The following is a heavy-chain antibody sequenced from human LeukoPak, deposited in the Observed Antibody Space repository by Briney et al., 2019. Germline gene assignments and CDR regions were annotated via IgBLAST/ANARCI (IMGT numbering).Heavy chain of an antibody. CDR3: AKVVLLLTASDAFDF. J-gene: IGHJ3*01. Sequence: PGGSLRLSCAASGFTFSSHAMSWVRQAPGKGLEWVSTISGNYGSTYYGDAVKVRFTISRDNFKNTVFLRMNSLRAEDTAVYYCAKVVLLLTASDAFDFWGQGTKVTVSS. CDR2: ISGNYGST. D-gene: IGHD2-21*02. V-gene: IGHV3-23*01. CDR1: GFTFSSHA.